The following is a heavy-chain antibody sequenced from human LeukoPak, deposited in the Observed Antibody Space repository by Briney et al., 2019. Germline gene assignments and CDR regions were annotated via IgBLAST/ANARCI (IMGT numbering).Heavy chain of an antibody. J-gene: IGHJ4*02. V-gene: IGHV4-39*07. CDR1: GGSIGSSSYY. CDR2: IYYSGSV. D-gene: IGHD6-19*01. CDR3: ARGKKRRVAGDYYFDY. Sequence: SETLSLTCNVFGGSIGSSSYYRGWIRQAPGKGLEWIGSIYYSGSVYYNPSLKSRVTISEDTSKNRFSLKLSSVTAADTAVYYCARGKKRRVAGDYYFDYWGQGTLVTVSS.